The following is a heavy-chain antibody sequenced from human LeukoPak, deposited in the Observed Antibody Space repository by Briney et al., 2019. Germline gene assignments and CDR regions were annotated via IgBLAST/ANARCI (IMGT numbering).Heavy chain of an antibody. J-gene: IGHJ6*03. V-gene: IGHV4-34*01. CDR1: GGSFSGYY. D-gene: IGHD6-13*01. CDR3: ARQGPYQKRQLVRPYYYYYYYMDV. Sequence: SETLSLTCAVYGGSFSGYYWSWIRQPPGKGLEWIGEINHSGSTNYNPSLKSRVTISVDTSKNQFSLKLSSVTAADTAVYYCARQGPYQKRQLVRPYYYYYYYMDVWGKGTTVTVSS. CDR2: INHSGST.